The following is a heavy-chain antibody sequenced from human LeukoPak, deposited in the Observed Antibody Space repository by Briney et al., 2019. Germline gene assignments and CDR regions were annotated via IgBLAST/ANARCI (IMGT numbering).Heavy chain of an antibody. D-gene: IGHD5-12*01. Sequence: PGGSLRLSCAASGFTFSSYAMSWVRQAPGKGLEWVSAISGSGGTTNYADSVQGRFTISRDNSKTTVYLHMNSLRAEDTAVYYCARDSDSGYGPFASWGQGTLVTVSS. J-gene: IGHJ4*02. CDR2: ISGSGGTT. V-gene: IGHV3-23*01. CDR1: GFTFSSYA. CDR3: ARDSDSGYGPFAS.